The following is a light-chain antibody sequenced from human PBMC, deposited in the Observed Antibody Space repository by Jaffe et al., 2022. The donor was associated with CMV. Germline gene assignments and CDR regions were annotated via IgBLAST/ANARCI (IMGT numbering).Light chain of an antibody. J-gene: IGLJ2*01. Sequence: QSVLTQPPSLSGAPGQRVTISCTGSSSNIGAVHWYQHLPGAAPKLLIYDTTNRPSGVPDRFSGSKSGTSASLAITGLQADDEADYYCQSSDNSLNVVFGGGTKLTVL. V-gene: IGLV1-40*01. CDR2: DTT. CDR1: SSNIGA. CDR3: QSSDNSLNVV.